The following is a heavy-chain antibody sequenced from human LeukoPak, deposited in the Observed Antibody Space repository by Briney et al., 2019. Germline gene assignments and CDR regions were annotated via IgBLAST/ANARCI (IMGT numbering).Heavy chain of an antibody. Sequence: SETLSLTCTVSGGSISSGSNYWSWIRQPAGKGLEWIGRIYTRGSTNYNPSLKSRVTISVDTSKNQFSLKLSSVTAADTAVYYCARDSYCSSTSCYAYYYYMDVWGKGTTVTVSS. D-gene: IGHD2-2*01. CDR1: GGSISSGSNY. CDR3: ARDSYCSSTSCYAYYYYMDV. J-gene: IGHJ6*03. CDR2: IYTRGST. V-gene: IGHV4-61*02.